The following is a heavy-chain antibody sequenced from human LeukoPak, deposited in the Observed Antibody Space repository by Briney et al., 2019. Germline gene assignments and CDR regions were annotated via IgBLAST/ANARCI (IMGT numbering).Heavy chain of an antibody. Sequence: SQTLTLTCAISGDSVSSNSAAWNWIRQSPSRGLEWLGRTYYRSKWHNDYAVSVKSRITINPDTSKNQVSLQLNSVTHEDTAVYDCARQYSSGWSYYYGLDVWGQGTTVTVSS. J-gene: IGHJ6*02. D-gene: IGHD6-19*01. CDR3: ARQYSSGWSYYYGLDV. V-gene: IGHV6-1*01. CDR2: TYYRSKWHN. CDR1: GDSVSSNSAA.